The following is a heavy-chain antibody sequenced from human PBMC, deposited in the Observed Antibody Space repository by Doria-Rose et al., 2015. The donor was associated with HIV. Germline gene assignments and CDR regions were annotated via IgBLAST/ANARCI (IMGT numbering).Heavy chain of an antibody. CDR2: RFADDER. CDR3: ARIKSSRWYHKYYFDF. V-gene: IGHV2-26*01. D-gene: IGHD6-13*01. CDR1: GVSLSSPGMG. Sequence: QVTLKESGPVLVKPTETLTLTCTVSGVSLSSPGMGVSWIRQPPGKALEWLANRFADDERSYNTSLKSRLTISRGTSKSQVVLTMTDMDPVDTATYYCARIKSSRWYHKYYFDFWGQGTLVIVSA. J-gene: IGHJ4*02.